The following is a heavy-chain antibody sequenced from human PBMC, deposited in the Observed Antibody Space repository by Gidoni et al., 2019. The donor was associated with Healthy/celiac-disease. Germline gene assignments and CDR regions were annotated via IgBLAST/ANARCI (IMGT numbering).Heavy chain of an antibody. CDR2: INHSGST. J-gene: IGHJ3*02. CDR3: ARGSKRWLQPKENAFDI. Sequence: QVQLQQWGAGLLTPSDTLSLTCAVYGGSFSGYYWSWIRQPPGKGLEWIGEINHSGSTNYNPSLKSRVTISIDTSKNQFSLKLSSVTAADTAVYYCARGSKRWLQPKENAFDIWGQGTMVTVSS. D-gene: IGHD5-18*01. CDR1: GGSFSGYY. V-gene: IGHV4-34*01.